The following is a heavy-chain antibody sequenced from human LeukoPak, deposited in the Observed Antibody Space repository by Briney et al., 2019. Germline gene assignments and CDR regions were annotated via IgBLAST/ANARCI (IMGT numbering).Heavy chain of an antibody. V-gene: IGHV3-23*01. CDR3: AKGPKIPAPTYYFDY. CDR1: GFTFSSYA. Sequence: GGSLRLSCAASGFTFSSYAMGWVRQAPGKGLEWISAISGSGGNTYYAASVKGRFTFSRDNSKNTLFLQMNSLRAEDTAIYYCAKGPKIPAPTYYFDYWGQGTLVTVSS. D-gene: IGHD2-2*01. CDR2: ISGSGGNT. J-gene: IGHJ4*02.